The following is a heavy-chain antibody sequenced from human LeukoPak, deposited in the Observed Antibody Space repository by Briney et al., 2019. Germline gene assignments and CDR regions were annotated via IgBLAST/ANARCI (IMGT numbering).Heavy chain of an antibody. Sequence: SVKVSCKASGGTFSSYAISWVRQAPGQGLEWKGRIIPILGIANYAQKFQGRVTITADKSTSTAYMELSSLRSEDTAVYYCARAGIAAAGTTDYWGQGTLVTVSS. CDR3: ARAGIAAAGTTDY. CDR2: IIPILGIA. D-gene: IGHD6-13*01. V-gene: IGHV1-69*04. J-gene: IGHJ4*02. CDR1: GGTFSSYA.